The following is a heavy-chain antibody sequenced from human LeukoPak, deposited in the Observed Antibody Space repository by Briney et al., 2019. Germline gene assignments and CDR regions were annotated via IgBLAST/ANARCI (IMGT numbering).Heavy chain of an antibody. CDR3: AKGGVIKSYYFDY. Sequence: PGGSLRLSCAASGFTFSSYSMNWVRQAPGKGLGWVSSISSSSSYIYYADSVKGRFTISRDNAKNSLYLQMNSLRAEDTAVYYCAKGGVIKSYYFDYWGQGTLVTVSS. D-gene: IGHD3-10*01. V-gene: IGHV3-21*04. CDR2: ISSSSSYI. CDR1: GFTFSSYS. J-gene: IGHJ4*02.